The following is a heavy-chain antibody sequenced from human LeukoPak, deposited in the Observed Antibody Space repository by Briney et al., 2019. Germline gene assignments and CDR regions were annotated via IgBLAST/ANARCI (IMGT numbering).Heavy chain of an antibody. Sequence: GGSLRLSCAASGFTFSSYAMSWVRQAPGKGLEWVSIVSGSGDSTYYADSVKGRFTISRDNSKNMLYLQMTTLRAEDTAVYYCATTVVRGVTPYYFDYWGQGTLVTVSS. CDR3: ATTVVRGVTPYYFDY. D-gene: IGHD3-10*01. J-gene: IGHJ4*02. V-gene: IGHV3-23*01. CDR1: GFTFSSYA. CDR2: VSGSGDST.